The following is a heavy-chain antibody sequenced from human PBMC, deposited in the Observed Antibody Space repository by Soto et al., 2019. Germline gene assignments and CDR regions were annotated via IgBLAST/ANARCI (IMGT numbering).Heavy chain of an antibody. CDR1: GFTFSSYA. Sequence: EVQLLESGGGLVQPGGSLRLSCAASGFTFSSYAMSWVRQAPGKGLEWVSAISGRGGSTYYADSVKGRFTISRDNSKSTRYLQRTSLRAEDTAVEYCEKIPQSSSWYLDAFDSWGQGTMVTVSS. CDR2: ISGRGGST. J-gene: IGHJ3*02. D-gene: IGHD6-13*01. CDR3: EKIPQSSSWYLDAFDS. V-gene: IGHV3-23*01.